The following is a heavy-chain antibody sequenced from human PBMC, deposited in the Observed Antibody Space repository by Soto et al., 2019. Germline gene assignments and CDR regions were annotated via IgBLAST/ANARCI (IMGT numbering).Heavy chain of an antibody. D-gene: IGHD6-6*01. V-gene: IGHV1-3*01. CDR3: ARDRGYSSSSRYYGMDV. J-gene: IGHJ6*02. Sequence: GASVKVSCKASGYTFTSYAMHWVRQAPGQRLEWMGWINAGNGNTKYSQKFQGRVTITRDTSASTAYMELSSLRSEDTAVYYCARDRGYSSSSRYYGMDVWGQGTTVTVSS. CDR2: INAGNGNT. CDR1: GYTFTSYA.